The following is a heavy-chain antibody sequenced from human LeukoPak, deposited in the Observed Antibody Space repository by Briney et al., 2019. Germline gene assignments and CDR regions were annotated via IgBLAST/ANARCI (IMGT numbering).Heavy chain of an antibody. CDR2: IYYSGST. V-gene: IGHV4-39*01. D-gene: IGHD3-10*01. J-gene: IGHJ4*02. Sequence: SETLSLTCTVSGGSISSSSYYWGWIRQPPGKGLEWIGSIYYSGSTYYNPSLKSRVTISVDTSKNQFSLKLSSVTAADTAVYYCARATEVVSGIWFGELLPRGFDYWGQGTLVTVSS. CDR1: GGSISSSSYY. CDR3: ARATEVVSGIWFGELLPRGFDY.